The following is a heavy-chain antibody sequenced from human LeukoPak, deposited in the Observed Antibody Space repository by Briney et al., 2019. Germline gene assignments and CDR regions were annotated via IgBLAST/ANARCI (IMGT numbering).Heavy chain of an antibody. Sequence: SQTLSLTCTVSGGSISSGGYYWSWIRQHPGKGLEWIVYIYYSGSTYYNPSLKSRVTISVDTSKNQFSLKLSSVTAADTAVYYCARAGYSSSWVWFDPWGQGTLVTVSS. CDR2: IYYSGST. CDR3: ARAGYSSSWVWFDP. CDR1: GGSISSGGYY. D-gene: IGHD6-13*01. V-gene: IGHV4-31*03. J-gene: IGHJ5*02.